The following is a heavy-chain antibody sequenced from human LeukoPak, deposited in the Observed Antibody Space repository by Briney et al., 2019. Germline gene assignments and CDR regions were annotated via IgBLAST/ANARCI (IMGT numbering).Heavy chain of an antibody. CDR1: GHTFTSYG. Sequence: GASVKVSCKASGHTFTSYGISWVRQAPGQGLGWMGWISAYNGNTNYAQKLQGRVTMTTDTSTSTAYMELRSLRSDDTAVYYCARITYGGSETGFDPWGQGTLVTVSS. D-gene: IGHD3-16*01. V-gene: IGHV1-18*01. CDR3: ARITYGGSETGFDP. CDR2: ISAYNGNT. J-gene: IGHJ5*02.